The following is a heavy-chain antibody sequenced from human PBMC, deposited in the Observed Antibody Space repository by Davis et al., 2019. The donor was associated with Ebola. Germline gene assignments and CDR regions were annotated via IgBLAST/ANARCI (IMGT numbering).Heavy chain of an antibody. CDR2: INPSGGST. Sequence: GGSLRLSCAASGYTFTSYYMHWVRQAPGQGLEWMGIINPSGGSTSYAQKFQGRVTMTRDTSTSTVYMELSSLRSEDTAVYYCASDCSSTSCYTTWGPYGMDVWGQGTTVTVSS. CDR3: ASDCSSTSCYTTWGPYGMDV. CDR1: GYTFTSYY. V-gene: IGHV1-46*01. D-gene: IGHD2-2*02. J-gene: IGHJ6*02.